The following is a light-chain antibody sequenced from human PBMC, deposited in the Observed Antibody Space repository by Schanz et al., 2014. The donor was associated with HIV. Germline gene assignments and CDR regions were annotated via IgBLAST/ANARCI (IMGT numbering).Light chain of an antibody. CDR3: GSHTTTSTLV. Sequence: QSVLTQPPSVSGAPGQKVTISCTGSSSNIGAGYDVHWYQKQPGKAPKLMIYEVSKRPSGVSNRFSGSKSGNTASLTISGLRAEDEADYYCGSHTTTSTLVFGGGTKLTVL. CDR2: EVS. CDR1: SSNIGAGYD. J-gene: IGLJ2*01. V-gene: IGLV1-40*01.